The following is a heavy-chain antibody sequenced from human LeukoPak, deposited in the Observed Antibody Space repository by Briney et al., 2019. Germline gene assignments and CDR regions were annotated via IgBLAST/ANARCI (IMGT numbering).Heavy chain of an antibody. CDR3: ARSVFRRSGVPDSSDQP. D-gene: IGHD3-22*01. V-gene: IGHV4-31*03. CDR1: GGSISSGGYY. J-gene: IGHJ5*02. Sequence: SETLSLTCTVSGGSISSGGYYWSWIRQHPGKGLEWIGYIYYSGSTYYNPSLKSRVTISVDTSKNQFSLKLSSVTAADTAVYYCARSVFRRSGVPDSSDQPGGQGTLVTVSS. CDR2: IYYSGST.